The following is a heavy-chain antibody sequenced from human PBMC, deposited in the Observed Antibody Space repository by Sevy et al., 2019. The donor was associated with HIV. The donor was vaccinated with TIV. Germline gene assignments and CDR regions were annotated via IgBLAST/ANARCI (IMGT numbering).Heavy chain of an antibody. CDR3: ARVAWYSSSWYYFDY. CDR2: VYYSGST. CDR1: GGSISSYY. Sequence: SETLSLTCTVSGGSISSYYWSWIRQPPGKGLEWIGSVYYSGSTNYNPSLKSRVTISVDTSKNQFSLKLSSVTAADTAVYYCARVAWYSSSWYYFDYWGQGTLVTVSS. D-gene: IGHD6-13*01. V-gene: IGHV4-59*01. J-gene: IGHJ4*02.